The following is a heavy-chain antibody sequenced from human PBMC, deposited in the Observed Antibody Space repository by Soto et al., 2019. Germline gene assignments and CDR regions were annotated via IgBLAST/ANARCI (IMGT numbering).Heavy chain of an antibody. CDR3: ARTEQLYYYGMDV. D-gene: IGHD6-13*01. CDR2: IYPGDSDT. CDR1: GYSFTSYW. V-gene: IGHV5-51*01. Sequence: PGESLKISCKGSGYSFTSYWIGWVRQMPGKGLEWMGIIYPGDSDTRYSPSSQGQVTISADKSISTAYLQWSSLKASDTAMYYCARTEQLYYYGMDVWGQGTTVTVSS. J-gene: IGHJ6*02.